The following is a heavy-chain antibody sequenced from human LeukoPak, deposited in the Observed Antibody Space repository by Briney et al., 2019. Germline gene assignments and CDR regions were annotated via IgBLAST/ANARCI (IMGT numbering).Heavy chain of an antibody. D-gene: IGHD2-2*01. V-gene: IGHV5-51*01. CDR3: EREYCIRFIGYAFDY. Sequence: GGSLRLSCTGSGYSFTSYWIGWGRQMPGKGLEGRGGIFPGGCGTRYSPSFQGQVTISADTSSSTAYLQWGCLTASDTAMYYCEREYCIRFIGYAFDYRGQGTMVTVSS. J-gene: IGHJ4*02. CDR2: IFPGGCGT. CDR1: GYSFTSYW.